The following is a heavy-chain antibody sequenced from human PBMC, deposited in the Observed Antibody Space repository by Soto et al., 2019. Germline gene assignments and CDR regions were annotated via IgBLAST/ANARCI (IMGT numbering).Heavy chain of an antibody. V-gene: IGHV3-33*01. CDR3: ARDLVASSSPRRGYFDY. D-gene: IGHD2-2*01. J-gene: IGHJ4*02. Sequence: QVQLVESGGGVVQPGRSLRLSCAASGFTFSSYGMHWVRQAPGKGLEWVAVIWYDGSNKYYADSVKGRFTISRDNSKNTLYLQMNSLRAEDTAVYYCARDLVASSSPRRGYFDYWGQGTLVTVSS. CDR1: GFTFSSYG. CDR2: IWYDGSNK.